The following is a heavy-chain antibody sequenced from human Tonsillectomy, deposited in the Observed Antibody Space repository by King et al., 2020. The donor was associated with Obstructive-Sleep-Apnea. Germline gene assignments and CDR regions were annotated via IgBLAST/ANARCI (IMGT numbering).Heavy chain of an antibody. J-gene: IGHJ4*02. CDR1: GFTFSSYA. CDR2: IRGSDGST. Sequence: VQLVESGGGLVQPGGFLRLSCAASGFTFSSYAMSWGRQAPGTGLEWGSVIRGSDGSTYYAASVKGRFTISRDNSKNTLYLQMNSLRAEDTAVYYCAKDGGYGDYSDCWGQGTLVTVSS. V-gene: IGHV3-23*04. D-gene: IGHD5-12*01. CDR3: AKDGGYGDYSDC.